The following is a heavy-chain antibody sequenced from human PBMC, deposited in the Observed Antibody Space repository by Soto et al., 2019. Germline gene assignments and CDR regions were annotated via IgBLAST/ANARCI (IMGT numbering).Heavy chain of an antibody. CDR3: AGVMDGGYCSSTSCYWFDP. D-gene: IGHD2-2*01. V-gene: IGHV1-69*01. CDR1: GGTFSSYA. J-gene: IGHJ5*02. CDR2: IIPIFGTA. Sequence: QVQLVQSGAEVKKPGSSVKVSCKASGGTFSSYAISWVRQAPGQGLEWLGGIIPIFGTANYGQKFRGRVTINADESTSTAYMGLSSLRSEDTAVYYCAGVMDGGYCSSTSCYWFDPWGQGTLVTVSS.